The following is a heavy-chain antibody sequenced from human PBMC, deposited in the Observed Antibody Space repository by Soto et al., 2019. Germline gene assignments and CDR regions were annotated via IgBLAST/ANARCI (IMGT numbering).Heavy chain of an antibody. J-gene: IGHJ3*02. D-gene: IGHD2-21*02. V-gene: IGHV1-24*01. CDR1: GYTLTELS. Sequence: GASVKVSCKVSGYTLTELSMHWVREAPGKGLEWMGGFDPEDGETIYAQKFQGRVTMTEDISTDTAYMELSSPRSEDTAVYYCATSRDCGGDCYPNAFDIWGQGTMVTVSS. CDR2: FDPEDGET. CDR3: ATSRDCGGDCYPNAFDI.